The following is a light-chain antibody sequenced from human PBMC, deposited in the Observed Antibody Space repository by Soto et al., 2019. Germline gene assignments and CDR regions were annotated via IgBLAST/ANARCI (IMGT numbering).Light chain of an antibody. Sequence: DIQMTQSLSTLSASVGDRVTITCRASQSISSWLAWYQQKPGKAPKLLIYKASSLESGVPSRFSGSGSGTEFTLTISSLQPDDFATYYCQQYNSSSWTFGQGTKVEIK. CDR3: QQYNSSSWT. CDR2: KAS. V-gene: IGKV1-5*03. CDR1: QSISSW. J-gene: IGKJ1*01.